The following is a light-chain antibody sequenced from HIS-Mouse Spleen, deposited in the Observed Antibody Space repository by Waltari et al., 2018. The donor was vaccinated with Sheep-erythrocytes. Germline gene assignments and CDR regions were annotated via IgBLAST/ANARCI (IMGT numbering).Light chain of an antibody. CDR3: QQYNSYST. CDR1: QSISSW. CDR2: KAS. Sequence: DIQMTQSPSTLSASVGDRVTITCRASQSISSWLAWYQQKPGKDPKLLIYKASSLERGVPSRFSGSGSGTEFTLTISSLQPDDFATYYCQQYNSYSTFGQGTKVEIK. V-gene: IGKV1-5*03. J-gene: IGKJ1*01.